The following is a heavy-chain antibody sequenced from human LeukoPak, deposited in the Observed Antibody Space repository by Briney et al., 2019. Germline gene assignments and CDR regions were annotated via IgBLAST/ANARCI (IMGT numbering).Heavy chain of an antibody. Sequence: GGSLRLSCAASGFTFSDYYMSWIRQAPGKGLEWVSYISSSSSYTNYADSVKGRFTISRDNSKNTLYLQMNSLRAEDTAVYYCAPYYYDSSGYWHYFDYWGQGTLVTVSS. D-gene: IGHD3-22*01. CDR1: GFTFSDYY. J-gene: IGHJ4*02. V-gene: IGHV3-11*06. CDR2: ISSSSSYT. CDR3: APYYYDSSGYWHYFDY.